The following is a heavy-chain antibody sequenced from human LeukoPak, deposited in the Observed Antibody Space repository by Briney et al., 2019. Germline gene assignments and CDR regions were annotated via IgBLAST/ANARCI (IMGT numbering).Heavy chain of an antibody. CDR3: ASLYGSGSYTYNWFDP. CDR2: LYYSGST. D-gene: IGHD3-10*01. Sequence: SETLSLTCTVSGGSISCGDYYWSWIRQPPGKGLEWIGYLYYSGSTYYNPSLKSRVTISVDTSKNQFSLKLSSVTAADTAVYYCASLYGSGSYTYNWFDPWGQGTLVTVSS. CDR1: GGSISCGDYY. J-gene: IGHJ5*02. V-gene: IGHV4-30-4*01.